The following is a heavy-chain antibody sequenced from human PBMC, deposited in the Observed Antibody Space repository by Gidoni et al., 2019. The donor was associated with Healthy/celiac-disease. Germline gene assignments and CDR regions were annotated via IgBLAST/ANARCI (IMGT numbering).Heavy chain of an antibody. CDR1: GFTFSSYE. Sequence: EVQLVESGGGLVQPGGSLSLSCAASGFTFSSYEMNWVRQAPGKGLEWVSYISSSGSTIYYAHSVNGRFTISRDNAKNSLYLQMNSLRAEDTAVYYCARAFYGSGSYDFDYWGQGTLVTVSS. D-gene: IGHD3-10*01. J-gene: IGHJ4*02. CDR2: ISSSGSTI. CDR3: ARAFYGSGSYDFDY. V-gene: IGHV3-48*03.